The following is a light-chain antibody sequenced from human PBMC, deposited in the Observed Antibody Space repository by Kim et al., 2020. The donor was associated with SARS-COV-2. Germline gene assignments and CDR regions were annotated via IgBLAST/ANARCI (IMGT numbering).Light chain of an antibody. CDR2: GKN. CDR3: NSRDSSGNHV. CDR1: SLRSYY. Sequence: ALGQTDRITCQGDSLRSYYASWYQQKPGQAPVLVIYGKNDRPSGIPDRFSGSSSGNTASLTITGAQAEDEADYYCNSRDSSGNHVFGTGTKVTVL. V-gene: IGLV3-19*01. J-gene: IGLJ1*01.